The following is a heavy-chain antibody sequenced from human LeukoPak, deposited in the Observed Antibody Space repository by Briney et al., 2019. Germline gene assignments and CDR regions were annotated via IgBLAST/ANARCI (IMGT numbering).Heavy chain of an antibody. Sequence: SETMSLTCTVSGGSISSSSYYWRWIRQPPGKGLEWIGSIYYSGSTYYNPSLKSRVTISVDTSKNQFSLKLSSVTAADTAVYYCARGGISDYWGQGTLVTVSS. CDR3: ARGGISDY. J-gene: IGHJ4*02. CDR1: GGSISSSSYY. V-gene: IGHV4-39*01. CDR2: IYYSGST.